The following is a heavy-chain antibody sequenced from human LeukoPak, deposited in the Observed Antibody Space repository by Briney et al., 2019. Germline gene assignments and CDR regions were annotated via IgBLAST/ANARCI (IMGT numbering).Heavy chain of an antibody. CDR1: GYSISSGYY. D-gene: IGHD4-17*01. J-gene: IGHJ3*02. V-gene: IGHV4-38-2*01. CDR2: IYHSGST. Sequence: SETLSLTCAVSGYSISSGYYWGWIRQPPGKGLEWIGSIYHSGSTYYNPYLKSRVTISVDTSKNQFSLKLSSVTAADTAVYYCARSAGDYEDAFDIWGQGTMVTVSS. CDR3: ARSAGDYEDAFDI.